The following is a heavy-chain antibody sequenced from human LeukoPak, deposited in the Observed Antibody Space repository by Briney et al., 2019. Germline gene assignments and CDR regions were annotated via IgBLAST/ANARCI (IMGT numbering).Heavy chain of an antibody. CDR3: AIAAITRVRGVPAWSAR. Sequence: SETLSLTCTVPGGSISSYYWSWVRQPPRKGLEWVGYIYYSGSTNYNPSLKSRVAISVATSKKQFPLMLNSITAADTPVFCFAIAAITRVRGVPAWSARWGEGTLVTVSS. D-gene: IGHD3-10*01. CDR1: GGSISSYY. V-gene: IGHV4-59*08. CDR2: IYYSGST. J-gene: IGHJ5*02.